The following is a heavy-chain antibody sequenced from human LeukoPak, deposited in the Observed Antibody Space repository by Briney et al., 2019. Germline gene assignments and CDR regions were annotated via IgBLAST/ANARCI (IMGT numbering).Heavy chain of an antibody. D-gene: IGHD3-22*01. Sequence: GGSLRLSCAASGFTFSSYAMHWVRQAPGKGLEWVAVISYDGSNKYYADSVKGRFTISRDNSKNTLYLQMNSLRAEDTAVYYCARLNYYDTSGYYSTFDYWGQGTLVTVSS. J-gene: IGHJ4*02. V-gene: IGHV3-30-3*01. CDR1: GFTFSSYA. CDR3: ARLNYYDTSGYYSTFDY. CDR2: ISYDGSNK.